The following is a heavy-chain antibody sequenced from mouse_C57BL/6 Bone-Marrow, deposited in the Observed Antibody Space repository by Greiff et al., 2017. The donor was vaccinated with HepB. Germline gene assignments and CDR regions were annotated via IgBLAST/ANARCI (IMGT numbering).Heavy chain of an antibody. J-gene: IGHJ3*01. V-gene: IGHV10-1*01. D-gene: IGHD1-1*01. CDR3: GRDYYGSSSFAY. Sequence: EVQLVESGGGLVQPKGSLKLSCAASGFSFNTYAMNWVRQAPGKGLEWVARIRSKSNNNATYYAVSVKDRFTITRDDSESMLYLQMNNLKTEDTAMYYCGRDYYGSSSFAYWGQGTLVTVSA. CDR2: IRSKSNNNAT. CDR1: GFSFNTYA.